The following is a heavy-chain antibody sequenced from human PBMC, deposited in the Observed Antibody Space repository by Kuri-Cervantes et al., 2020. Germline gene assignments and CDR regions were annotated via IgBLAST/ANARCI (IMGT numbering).Heavy chain of an antibody. J-gene: IGHJ3*02. CDR3: AREGRTGDAFDI. CDR2: IHYSGST. CDR1: GGSVSSGSYY. V-gene: IGHV4-61*01. Sequence: GSLRLSCTVSGGSVSSGSYYWSWIRQPPGKGLEWIGYIHYSGSTYYNPSLKSRVTISVDTSKNQFSLKLSSVTAADTAVYYCAREGRTGDAFDIWGQGTMVTVSS. D-gene: IGHD3/OR15-3a*01.